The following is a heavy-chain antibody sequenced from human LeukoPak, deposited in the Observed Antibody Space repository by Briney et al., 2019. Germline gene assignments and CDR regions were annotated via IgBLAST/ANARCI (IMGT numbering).Heavy chain of an antibody. Sequence: SETLSLPCAVYGGSFSGYYWSWIRQPPGKGLEWIGEINHSGSTNYNPSLKSRVTISVDTSKNQFSLKLSSVTAADTAVYYCARAPWIQLWGDYYYYYGMDVWGQGTTVTVSS. CDR1: GGSFSGYY. V-gene: IGHV4-34*01. CDR3: ARAPWIQLWGDYYYYYGMDV. CDR2: INHSGST. D-gene: IGHD5-18*01. J-gene: IGHJ6*02.